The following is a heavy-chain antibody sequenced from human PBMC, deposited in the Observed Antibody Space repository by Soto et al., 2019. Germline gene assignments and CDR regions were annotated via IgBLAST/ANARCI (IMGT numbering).Heavy chain of an antibody. V-gene: IGHV4-59*08. CDR2: TDYSGNT. CDR3: AGAVGDPLYHLDH. D-gene: IGHD6-19*01. J-gene: IGHJ4*02. CDR1: SDSISSYY. Sequence: QVQLQESGPGLVRPSETLSLTCTVSSDSISSYYWIWIRQSPGKGLEWIGYTDYSGNTNYNPSLKSRVTISGDTAKNQFSRGLGPRTAADQAVDYCAGAVGDPLYHLDHLGQGTLVTVSS.